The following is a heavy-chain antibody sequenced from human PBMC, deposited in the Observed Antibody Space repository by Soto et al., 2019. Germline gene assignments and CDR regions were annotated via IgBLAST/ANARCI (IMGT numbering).Heavy chain of an antibody. J-gene: IGHJ3*02. CDR2: MNPTSGTT. CDR3: AVATLDAFDI. Sequence: QVQLVQSGAEVKKPGASVKVSCQAPRYTFSSYDINWFRQATGQGLEWLGWMNPTSGTTGYAQTFQGRLSMTRNPSITTGYMECSSLRSDDTAVYYCAVATLDAFDIWGLGTMVTVSS. CDR1: RYTFSSYD. D-gene: IGHD5-12*01. V-gene: IGHV1-8*01.